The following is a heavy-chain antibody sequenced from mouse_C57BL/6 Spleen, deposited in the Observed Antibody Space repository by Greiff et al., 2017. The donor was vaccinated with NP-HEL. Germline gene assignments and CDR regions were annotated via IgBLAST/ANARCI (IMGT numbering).Heavy chain of an antibody. D-gene: IGHD4-1*01. CDR2: IDPSDSYT. CDR3: ARGGTGMFAY. Sequence: QVQLQQPGAELVMPGASVKLSCKASGYTFTSYWMHWVKQRPGQGLEWIGEIDPSDSYTNYNQKFKGKSTLTVDKSSSTAYMQLSSLTSEDSAVYYCARGGTGMFAYWGQGTLVSVSA. V-gene: IGHV1-69*01. CDR1: GYTFTSYW. J-gene: IGHJ3*01.